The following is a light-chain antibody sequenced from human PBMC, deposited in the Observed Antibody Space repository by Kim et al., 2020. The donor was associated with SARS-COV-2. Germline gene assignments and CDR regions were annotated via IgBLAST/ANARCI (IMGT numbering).Light chain of an antibody. CDR2: YDS. J-gene: IGLJ3*02. CDR3: QVWDTTSDQVA. Sequence: APGTTAAITCGGSSSGIKSLHLYQQRPPQAPVLVMSYDSDRPSGIPERFSGSNSGNTATLTISSVEAGDEADYYCQVWDTTSDQVAFGGGTQLTVL. V-gene: IGLV3-21*01. CDR1: SSGIKS.